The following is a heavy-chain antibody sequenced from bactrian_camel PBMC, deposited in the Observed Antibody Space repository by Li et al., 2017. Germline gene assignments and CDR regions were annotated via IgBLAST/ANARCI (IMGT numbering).Heavy chain of an antibody. D-gene: IGHD2*01. J-gene: IGHJ4*01. Sequence: HVQLVESGGGSVQAGGSLRLSCAFSGYTYSGHCMGWFRQAPGKEREGVAVIAGSGSPGYADSVKGRFTISKDNAKNTLYLQMNSLKPEDSAMYYCAAGVRWVCPVVPTTPDLYNYWAQGTQVTVS. V-gene: IGHV3S26*01. CDR3: AAGVRWVCPVVPTTPDLYNY. CDR2: VIAGSGSP. CDR1: GYTYSGHC.